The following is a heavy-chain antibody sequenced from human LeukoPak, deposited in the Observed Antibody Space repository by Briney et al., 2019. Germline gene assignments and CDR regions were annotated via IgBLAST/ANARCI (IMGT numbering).Heavy chain of an antibody. V-gene: IGHV4-39*07. CDR1: GGSISSGGYY. J-gene: IGHJ3*02. Sequence: SQTLSLTCTVSGGSISSGGYYWSWIRQHPGKGLEWIGSIYYSGSTYYNPSLKSRVTISVDTSKNQFSLKLSSVTAADTAVYYCARGPPGDAFDIWGQGTMVTVSS. CDR3: ARGPPGDAFDI. CDR2: IYYSGST.